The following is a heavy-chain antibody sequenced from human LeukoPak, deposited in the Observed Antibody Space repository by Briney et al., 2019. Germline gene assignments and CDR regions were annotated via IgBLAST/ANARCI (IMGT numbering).Heavy chain of an antibody. J-gene: IGHJ6*02. CDR1: GFTFSSYD. Sequence: GGSLRLSCAASGFTFSSYDMHWVRQATGKGLEWVSAIGTAGDTYYPGSVKGRFTISRENAKNSLYLQMNSLRAEDTAVYYCARDHRAIAVAGTGIYYYYGMDVWGQGTTVTVSS. CDR3: ARDHRAIAVAGTGIYYYYGMDV. CDR2: IGTAGDT. V-gene: IGHV3-13*01. D-gene: IGHD6-19*01.